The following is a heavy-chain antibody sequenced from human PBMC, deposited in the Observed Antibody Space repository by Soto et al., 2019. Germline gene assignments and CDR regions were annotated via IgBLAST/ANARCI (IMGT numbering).Heavy chain of an antibody. CDR3: ARDMTTVTTSRNYYYYYGMDV. J-gene: IGHJ6*02. Sequence: VQLVQSGAEVKKPGSSVKVSCKASGGTFSSYTISWVRQAPGQGLEWMGRIIPILGIANYAQKFQGRVTITADKSTSTAYMELSSLRSEDTAVYYCARDMTTVTTSRNYYYYYGMDVWGQGTTVTVSS. D-gene: IGHD4-17*01. CDR1: GGTFSSYT. CDR2: IIPILGIA. V-gene: IGHV1-69*08.